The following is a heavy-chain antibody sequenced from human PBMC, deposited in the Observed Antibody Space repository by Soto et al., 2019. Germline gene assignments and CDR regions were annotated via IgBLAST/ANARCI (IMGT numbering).Heavy chain of an antibody. J-gene: IGHJ3*02. V-gene: IGHV4-30-4*01. CDR1: GGSISSGDYY. Sequence: SETLSLTCAVSGGSISSGDYYWSWIRQPPGKGLEWIGYIYYSGSTYYNPSLKSRVTISVDTSKNQFSLKLSSVTAADTAVYYCARAGIAALPRALRDAFDIWGQGTMVTVSS. CDR2: IYYSGST. D-gene: IGHD6-6*01. CDR3: ARAGIAALPRALRDAFDI.